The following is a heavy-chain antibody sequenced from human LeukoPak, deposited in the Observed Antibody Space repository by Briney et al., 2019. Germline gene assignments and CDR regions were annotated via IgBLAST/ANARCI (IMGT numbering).Heavy chain of an antibody. J-gene: IGHJ1*01. CDR2: INHSGST. D-gene: IGHD1-1*01. CDR3: ARGERYNWNRYFQH. V-gene: IGHV4-34*01. CDR1: GGSFSGYY. Sequence: SETLSLTCAVYGGSFSGYYWSWIRQPPGKGLEWIGEINHSGSTNYNPSLKSRVTISVDTSKNQFSLKLSSVTAADTAVYYCARGERYNWNRYFQHWGQGTLVTVSS.